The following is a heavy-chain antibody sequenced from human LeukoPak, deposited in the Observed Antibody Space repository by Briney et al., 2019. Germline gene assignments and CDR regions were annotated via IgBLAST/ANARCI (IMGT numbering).Heavy chain of an antibody. CDR2: INWNGGTT. CDR3: ARANIEGSGGAYYYYYLDV. CDR1: GFTFDDHG. V-gene: IGHV3-20*04. Sequence: RPGGSLRLSCVASGFTFDDHGMSWVRQAPRRGVEWVSGINWNGGTTDYADSVKGRFAISRDNAKNSLYLQMNSLRAEDTALYYCARANIEGSGGAYYYYYLDVWGKGTTVTVSS. D-gene: IGHD2/OR15-2a*01. J-gene: IGHJ6*03.